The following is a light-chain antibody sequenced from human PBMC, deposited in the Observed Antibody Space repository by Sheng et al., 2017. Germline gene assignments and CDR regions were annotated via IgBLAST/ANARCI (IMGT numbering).Light chain of an antibody. Sequence: ETVLTQSPATLSLSPGERATLSCRASQSIGSYLAWYQQKPGQPPKLLIYDAFKRAAGIPARFSGSGSGTDFTLTISSLEPEDFAVYYCQQRTNWPRTFGQGTKVEIK. V-gene: IGKV3-11*01. CDR2: DAF. CDR3: QQRTNWPRT. J-gene: IGKJ2*01. CDR1: QSIGSY.